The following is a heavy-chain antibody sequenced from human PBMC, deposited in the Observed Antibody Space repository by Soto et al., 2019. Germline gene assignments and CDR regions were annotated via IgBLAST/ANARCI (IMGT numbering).Heavy chain of an antibody. CDR3: ARHVGVKCLLLAISWVYLDY. D-gene: IGHD3-22*01. CDR2: IYPGDSDT. Sequence: GESLKISCKAFGYSFSNQWIGWVRQMPGKGLEWMGIIYPGDSDTKYSPSFQGQVTISVDTSINVVYLQWNSLKASDTATYYCARHVGVKCLLLAISWVYLDYWRQGTGVTVSS. CDR1: GYSFSNQW. V-gene: IGHV5-51*01. J-gene: IGHJ4*02.